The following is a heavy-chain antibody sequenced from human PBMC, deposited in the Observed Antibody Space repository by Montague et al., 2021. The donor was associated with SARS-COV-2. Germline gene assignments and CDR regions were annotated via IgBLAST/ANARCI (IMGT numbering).Heavy chain of an antibody. D-gene: IGHD6-13*01. V-gene: IGHV6-1*01. CDR2: TYYRSKWYN. CDR3: ASGRMVPYSSSWTTLYYYYGMDV. J-gene: IGHJ6*02. CDR1: GDSVSSNSAA. Sequence: CAISGDSVSSNSAAWNWIRQSPSRGLEWPGRTYYRSKWYNDYAVSVKXRITINPDTSKNQFSLQLNSVTPEDTAVYYCASGRMVPYSSSWTTLYYYYGMDVWGQGTTVTVSS.